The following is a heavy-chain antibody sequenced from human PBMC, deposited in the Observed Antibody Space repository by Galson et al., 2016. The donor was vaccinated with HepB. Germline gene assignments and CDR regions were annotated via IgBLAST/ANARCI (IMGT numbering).Heavy chain of an antibody. D-gene: IGHD1-26*01. CDR1: RFTFSNFG. CDR2: VSDTGTT. Sequence: SLRLSCAASRFTFSNFGMNRFRQAPGKGLEWVSGVSDTGTTYYANYVKGRFTISGENSKNTLYLQLNSLRAEDTAVYHCVRDGFRYLSGGTAFDYWGQGTPVTVSS. J-gene: IGHJ4*02. CDR3: VRDGFRYLSGGTAFDY. V-gene: IGHV3-23*01.